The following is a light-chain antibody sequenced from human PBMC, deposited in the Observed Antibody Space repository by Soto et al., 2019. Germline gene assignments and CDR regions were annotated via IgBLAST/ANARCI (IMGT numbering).Light chain of an antibody. Sequence: AIRMTQSPSSLSASTGDIVTITFRASQGISSYLAWYQRKPGKAPKLLIYAAYNLQSGVPSRFSGSGSGTDFTLTISCLQSEDFATYYCQQYYSYPRTFGQGTKVDIK. CDR1: QGISSY. CDR3: QQYYSYPRT. V-gene: IGKV1-8*01. J-gene: IGKJ1*01. CDR2: AAY.